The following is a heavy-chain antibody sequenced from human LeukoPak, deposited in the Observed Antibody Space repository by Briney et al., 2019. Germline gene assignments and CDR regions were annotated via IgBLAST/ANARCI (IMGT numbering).Heavy chain of an antibody. V-gene: IGHV4-39*01. J-gene: IGHJ4*02. CDR2: IYYSGST. D-gene: IGHD6-13*01. Sequence: SGTQSLTCTVSGGSISSSSYYWGWIRQPPGKGLEWIGSIYYSGSTYYNPSLKSRVTISVDTSKNQFSLKLSSVTAADTAVYYCAIGYSSSWYYFDYWGQGTLVTVSS. CDR1: GGSISSSSYY. CDR3: AIGYSSSWYYFDY.